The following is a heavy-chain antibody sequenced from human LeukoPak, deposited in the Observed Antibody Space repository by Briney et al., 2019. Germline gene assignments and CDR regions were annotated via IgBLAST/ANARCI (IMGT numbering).Heavy chain of an antibody. J-gene: IGHJ6*02. CDR3: AKLSVSPSVTKVPYYYYGMDV. CDR1: GFTFDDYA. D-gene: IGHD4-17*01. CDR2: ISWNSGSI. V-gene: IGHV3-9*01. Sequence: PGRSLRLSCAASGFTFDDYAMHWVRQAPGKGLEWVSGISWNSGSIGYADSVKGRFTISRDNAKNSLYLKMNSLRAEETALYYCAKLSVSPSVTKVPYYYYGMDVWGQGTTVTVSS.